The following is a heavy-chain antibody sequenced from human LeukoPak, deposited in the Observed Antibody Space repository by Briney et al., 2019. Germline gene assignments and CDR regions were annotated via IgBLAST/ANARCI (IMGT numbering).Heavy chain of an antibody. CDR2: IFYSGSP. V-gene: IGHV4-59*01. J-gene: IGHJ5*02. Sequence: PSETLSLTCTVSGGSITNYYWSWIRQPPGKGLEWIAYIFYSGSPNYNPSLKSRITISVDTSKNQFSLRLSSVTAADTAVYYCARGGTAMAWGQGTLVTVSS. D-gene: IGHD5-18*01. CDR1: GGSITNYY. CDR3: ARGGTAMA.